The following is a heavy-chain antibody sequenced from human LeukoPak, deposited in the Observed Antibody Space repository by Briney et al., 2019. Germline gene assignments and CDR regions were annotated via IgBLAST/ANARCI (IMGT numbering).Heavy chain of an antibody. Sequence: GASVKVSCKSSGYTFTGYYIHWVRQAPGQGREWMGWMNPKSGGTKYAQKFQGRVTMTRDTSITTAYMDLSRLTSDDTAVYYCAREGGPPAAGTVGNWFDPWGQGTLVTVSS. D-gene: IGHD6-13*01. V-gene: IGHV1-2*02. CDR3: AREGGPPAAGTVGNWFDP. J-gene: IGHJ5*02. CDR2: MNPKSGGT. CDR1: GYTFTGYY.